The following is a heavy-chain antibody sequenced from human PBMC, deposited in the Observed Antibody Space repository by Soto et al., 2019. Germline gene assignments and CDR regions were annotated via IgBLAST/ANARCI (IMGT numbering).Heavy chain of an antibody. CDR3: ARGPEAPPTYYDFWSGYYIPEIVAFDI. V-gene: IGHV3-64*01. Sequence: GGSLRLSCAASGFTFSSYAMHWVRQTPGKGLEYVSAISSNGGSTYYANSVKGRLTISRDNSKNTLYRQMGSLRAEDMAGYYCARGPEAPPTYYDFWSGYYIPEIVAFDIWGQGTMVTVSS. CDR2: ISSNGGST. D-gene: IGHD3-3*01. J-gene: IGHJ3*02. CDR1: GFTFSSYA.